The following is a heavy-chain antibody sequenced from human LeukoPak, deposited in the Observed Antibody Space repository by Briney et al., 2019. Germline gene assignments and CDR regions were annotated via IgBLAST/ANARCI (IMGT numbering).Heavy chain of an antibody. Sequence: GGSLRLSCAASGFTFSSYSMNWVRQAPGKGLEWVSYISSSSSTIYYADSVKGRFTISRDNAKNSLYLQMNSLRAEDTAVYYCARDPEQWLEGNGMDVWGQGTTVTVSS. D-gene: IGHD6-19*01. J-gene: IGHJ6*02. CDR3: ARDPEQWLEGNGMDV. CDR1: GFTFSSYS. V-gene: IGHV3-48*04. CDR2: ISSSSSTI.